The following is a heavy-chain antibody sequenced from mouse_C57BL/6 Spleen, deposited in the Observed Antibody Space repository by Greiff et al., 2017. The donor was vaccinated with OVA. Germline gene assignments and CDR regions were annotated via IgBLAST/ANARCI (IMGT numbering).Heavy chain of an antibody. Sequence: QVQLKESGAELVRPGASVKLSCKASGYTFTDYYINWVKQRPGQGLEWIARIYPGSGNTYYNEKFKGKATLTAEKSSSTAYMQLSSLTSEDSAVYFCARGKLGLGFDYWGQGTTLTVSS. CDR1: GYTFTDYY. CDR2: IYPGSGNT. V-gene: IGHV1-76*01. J-gene: IGHJ2*01. D-gene: IGHD4-1*01. CDR3: ARGKLGLGFDY.